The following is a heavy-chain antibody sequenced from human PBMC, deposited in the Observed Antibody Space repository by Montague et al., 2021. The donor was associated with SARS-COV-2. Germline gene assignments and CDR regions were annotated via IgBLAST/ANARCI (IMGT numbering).Heavy chain of an antibody. D-gene: IGHD3-10*01. V-gene: IGHV4-39*07. Sequence: SETLSLTCTVSGASITSGRYYWSWIRQPPGKGLEWIGEIIHSGSTNYNPSLKSRVTISVDTSKNQFSLKLSSVTAADTAVYYCARGNSHYYGSGSYYAHYYGMDVWGQGTTVTVSS. CDR1: GASITSGRYY. CDR2: IIHSGST. J-gene: IGHJ6*02. CDR3: ARGNSHYYGSGSYYAHYYGMDV.